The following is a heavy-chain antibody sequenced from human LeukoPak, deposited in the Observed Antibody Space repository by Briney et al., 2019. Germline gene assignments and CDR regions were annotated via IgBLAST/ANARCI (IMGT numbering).Heavy chain of an antibody. CDR3: ARGGLDDFWSGYYTGVYYYYMDV. CDR2: INTNTGNP. J-gene: IGHJ6*03. V-gene: IGHV7-4-1*02. Sequence: ASVKVSSTASGYTFTSYAMNWVRQAPGQGLEWMGWINTNTGNPTYAQGFTGRFVFSLDTSVSTAYLQISSLKAEDTAVYYCARGGLDDFWSGYYTGVYYYYMDVWGKGTTVTVSS. D-gene: IGHD3-3*01. CDR1: GYTFTSYA.